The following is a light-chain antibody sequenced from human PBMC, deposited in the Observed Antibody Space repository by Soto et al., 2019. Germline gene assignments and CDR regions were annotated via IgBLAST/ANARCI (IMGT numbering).Light chain of an antibody. J-gene: IGLJ1*01. Sequence: QSVLTQPASVSGSPGQSIAISCTGTFSDVGGYDYVSWYQQHPDKAPKLMIYEVTKRPSGVSNRFSGSKSGNTASLTISGLESEDEADYYGSSHTSGSTRVFGSGTKATVL. CDR1: FSDVGGYDY. CDR3: SSHTSGSTRV. V-gene: IGLV2-14*01. CDR2: EVT.